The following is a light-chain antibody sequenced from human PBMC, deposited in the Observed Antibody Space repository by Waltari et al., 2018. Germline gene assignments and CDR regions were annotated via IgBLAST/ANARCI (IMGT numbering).Light chain of an antibody. J-gene: IGKJ4*01. V-gene: IGKV3D-15*01. Sequence: ETVMTQSPATLSVAPGERATLSCRASQGVGRELAWYQQKPGQAPRLLIYGVSTRATGAPARFSGSGSGAEFTLTISSLQSEDFEVYYCQQYDNWPLTFGGGTKVEIK. CDR3: QQYDNWPLT. CDR1: QGVGRE. CDR2: GVS.